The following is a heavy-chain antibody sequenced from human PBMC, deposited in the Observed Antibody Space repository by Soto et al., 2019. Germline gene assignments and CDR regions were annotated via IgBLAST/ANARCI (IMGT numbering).Heavy chain of an antibody. D-gene: IGHD3-22*01. J-gene: IGHJ4*02. V-gene: IGHV3-7*01. Sequence: EVQLVESGGGLVQPGGSLRLSCAASGFTFSSYWMSWVRQAPGKGLEWVANIKQDGSEKYYVDSVKGRFTISRDNAKNSLYLQMNSLRAEDTAVYYCARWGGYYYDSSGYFDYWGQGTLVTVSS. CDR2: IKQDGSEK. CDR1: GFTFSSYW. CDR3: ARWGGYYYDSSGYFDY.